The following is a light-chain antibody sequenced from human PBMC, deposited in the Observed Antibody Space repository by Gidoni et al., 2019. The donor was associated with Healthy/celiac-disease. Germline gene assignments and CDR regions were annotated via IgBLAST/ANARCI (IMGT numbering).Light chain of an antibody. V-gene: IGKV3-11*01. Sequence: PATLSLSPGERATLSCRASQSVSSYLAWYQQKPGQAPRLLIYDASNRATGIPARFSGSGSGTDFTLTISSLEPEDFAVYYCQQRSNWPATFGGGTKVEIK. CDR1: QSVSSY. CDR3: QQRSNWPAT. J-gene: IGKJ4*01. CDR2: DAS.